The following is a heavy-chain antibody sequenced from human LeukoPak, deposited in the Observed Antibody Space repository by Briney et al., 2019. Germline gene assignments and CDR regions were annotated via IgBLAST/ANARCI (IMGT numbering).Heavy chain of an antibody. J-gene: IGHJ3*02. CDR2: INHSGST. Sequence: SETPSLTCAVYGGSFTNHYWSWIRQPPGKGLEWIGEINHSGSTNYNPSLKSRVSISVDTSKNQFFLKLSSVTAADTAVYYCAREYSTSSTAFDIWGQGTMVTVSS. CDR1: GGSFTNHY. CDR3: AREYSTSSTAFDI. D-gene: IGHD6-6*01. V-gene: IGHV4-34*01.